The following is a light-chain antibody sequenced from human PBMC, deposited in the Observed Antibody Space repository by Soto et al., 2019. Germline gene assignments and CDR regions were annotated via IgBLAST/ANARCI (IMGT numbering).Light chain of an antibody. V-gene: IGKV2-24*01. J-gene: IGKJ2*01. CDR2: KIS. CDR1: PSLVHSDGNTY. Sequence: DIVMTQTPFSSPVTLGQPASISYRSRPSLVHSDGNTYLNWLQQSPGQPPRLLIHKISNRFSWVPDRLRGSVAGTDFTLKISRVEAEDVGVYYCLQATRFPHTFGQGTKLESK. CDR3: LQATRFPHT.